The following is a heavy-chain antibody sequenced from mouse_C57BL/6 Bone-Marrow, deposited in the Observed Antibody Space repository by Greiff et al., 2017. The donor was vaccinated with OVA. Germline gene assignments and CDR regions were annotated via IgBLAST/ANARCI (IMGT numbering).Heavy chain of an antibody. CDR3: ARMGSCAY. D-gene: IGHD4-1*01. CDR2: INPGSGGT. J-gene: IGHJ3*01. Sequence: VQLQESGAELVRPGTSVKVSCKASGYAFTNYLIEWVKQRPGQGLEWIGVINPGSGGTNYNEKFKGKATLTADKSSSPAYMQLSRLTSEDSAVYFCARMGSCAYWGEGSLGTVSA. V-gene: IGHV1-54*01. CDR1: GYAFTNYL.